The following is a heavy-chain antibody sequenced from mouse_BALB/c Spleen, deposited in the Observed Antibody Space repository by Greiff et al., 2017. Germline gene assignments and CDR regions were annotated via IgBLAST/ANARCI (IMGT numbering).Heavy chain of an antibody. CDR2: ISYDGSN. CDR1: GYSITSGYY. CDR3: AREGRSPYAMDY. V-gene: IGHV3-6*02. J-gene: IGHJ4*01. Sequence: EVQLQESGPGLVKPSQSLSLTCSVTGYSITSGYYWNWIRQFPGNKLEWMGYISYDGSNNYNPSLKNRISITRDTSKNQFFLKLNSVTTEDTATYYCAREGRSPYAMDYWGQGTSVTVSS.